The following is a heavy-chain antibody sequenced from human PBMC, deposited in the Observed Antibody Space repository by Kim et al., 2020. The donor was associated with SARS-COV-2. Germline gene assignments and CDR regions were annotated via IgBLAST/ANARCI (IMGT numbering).Heavy chain of an antibody. J-gene: IGHJ5*02. Sequence: SVKVSCKASGGTFSSYAISWVRQAPGQGLEWMGGIIPIFGTANYAQKFQGRVTITADESTSTAYMELSSLRSEDTAVYYCASCRSCGGDPEAHNWFDPWGQGTLVTVSS. CDR1: GGTFSSYA. D-gene: IGHD2-21*01. V-gene: IGHV1-69*13. CDR2: IIPIFGTA. CDR3: ASCRSCGGDPEAHNWFDP.